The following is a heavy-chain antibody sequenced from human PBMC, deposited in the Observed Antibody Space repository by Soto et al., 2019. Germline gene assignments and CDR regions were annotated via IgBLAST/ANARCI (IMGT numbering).Heavy chain of an antibody. D-gene: IGHD2-21*02. CDR2: IYWDDDK. CDR3: AHRPPAGGGDCYSP. Sequence: GXTLVSPTQTLTXSCTFSWFSLSTSGVGVVWIRQPPVKALEWLALIYWDDDKRYSPSLKSRLTITKDTSKTHVVLTMTNMDPVDTATYYCAHRPPAGGGDCYSPWGQGTLAPVSS. J-gene: IGHJ5*02. V-gene: IGHV2-5*02. CDR1: WFSLSTSGVG.